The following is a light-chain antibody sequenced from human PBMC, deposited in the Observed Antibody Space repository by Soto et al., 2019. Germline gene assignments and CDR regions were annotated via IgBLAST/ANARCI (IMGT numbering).Light chain of an antibody. CDR1: RDIDNS. CDR2: AAS. V-gene: IGKV1-27*01. Sequence: DIQVTQSPPSLSASVGDRFTITCRASRDIDNSLAWYQQIPGKAPKLLIYAASTLQSGVPSRFRGSGSGTSFTLTITTLQPEDVATYYCQKYNKAPWIFGQGTKVEV. CDR3: QKYNKAPWI. J-gene: IGKJ1*01.